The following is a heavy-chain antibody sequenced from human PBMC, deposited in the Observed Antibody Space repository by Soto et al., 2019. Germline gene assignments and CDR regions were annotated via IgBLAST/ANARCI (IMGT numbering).Heavy chain of an antibody. CDR1: GFTFSSYA. D-gene: IGHD6-13*01. CDR3: VKALVTIAAAGIFDY. J-gene: IGHJ4*02. CDR2: ISSNGGST. V-gene: IGHV3-64D*06. Sequence: GGSLILSCSASGFTFSSYAMHWVRQAPGKGLEYVSAISSNGGSTYYADSVKGRFTISRDNSKNTLYLQMSSLRAEDTAVYYCVKALVTIAAAGIFDYWGQGTLVTVSS.